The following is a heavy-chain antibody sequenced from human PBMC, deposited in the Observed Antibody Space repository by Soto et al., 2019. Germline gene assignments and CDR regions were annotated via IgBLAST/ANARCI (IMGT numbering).Heavy chain of an antibody. CDR3: AKSIVGATTPFDL. J-gene: IGHJ2*01. CDR2: ISYDGSKK. V-gene: IGHV3-30*18. D-gene: IGHD1-26*01. Sequence: QVQLVESGGGVVQPGRSLRLSCAASGFTFGSYGMHWVRQAPGKGLEWVAVISYDGSKKYYADSVKGRFTISRDNSKHTLYLQMNSLRAEDTAVYNCAKSIVGATTPFDLWGRGTLVTVSS. CDR1: GFTFGSYG.